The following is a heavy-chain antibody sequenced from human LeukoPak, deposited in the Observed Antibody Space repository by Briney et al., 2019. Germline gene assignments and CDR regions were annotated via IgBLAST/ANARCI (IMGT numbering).Heavy chain of an antibody. V-gene: IGHV1-69*05. CDR1: GGTFSSYA. D-gene: IGHD3-22*01. CDR2: IIPIFGTA. Sequence: SVKVSCKASGGTFSSYAISWVRQAPGQGLEWMGGIIPIFGTANYAQKFQGRVTITTDESTSTAYMELSSLRSEDTAVYYCARPNYYDSSGEFDYWGREPWSPSPQ. CDR3: ARPNYYDSSGEFDY. J-gene: IGHJ4*02.